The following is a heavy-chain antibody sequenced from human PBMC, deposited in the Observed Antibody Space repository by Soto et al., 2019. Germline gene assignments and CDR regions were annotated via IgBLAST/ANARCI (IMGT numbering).Heavy chain of an antibody. J-gene: IGHJ4*02. D-gene: IGHD6-25*01. CDR3: ARVVGSGWNGGGWDS. CDR2: ISRSGSTT. V-gene: IGHV3-23*01. Sequence: EVQLLEAGGGLVQPGGSLRLSCAASGFTFSSYAMSWVRQAPVKGLDWVSAISRSGSTTYYADSVKGRFTISRDNSKNTPYLQLNSLRVEDTAVYYCARVVGSGWNGGGWDSWGQGTPVTVSS. CDR1: GFTFSSYA.